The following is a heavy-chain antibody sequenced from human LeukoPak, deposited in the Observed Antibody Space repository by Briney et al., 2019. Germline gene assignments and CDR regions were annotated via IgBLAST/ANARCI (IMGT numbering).Heavy chain of an antibody. V-gene: IGHV1-46*01. Sequence: ASVKVSCKASGITFTSYYIHWVRQAPGRGLEWMGKINPSGTITTYAPKYRGRVTVTKDTSTNTVYMELSSLRSDDTAVYYCALIAPPHNWGQGTLVTVSS. CDR3: ALIAPPHN. D-gene: IGHD6-13*01. J-gene: IGHJ4*02. CDR1: GITFTSYY. CDR2: INPSGTIT.